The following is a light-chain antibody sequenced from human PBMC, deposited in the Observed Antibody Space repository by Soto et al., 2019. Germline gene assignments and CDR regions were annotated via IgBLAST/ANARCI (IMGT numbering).Light chain of an antibody. CDR3: QQCDNLRTWT. CDR2: GAS. Sequence: DIVLTQSPGTLSLSPGERATLSCRASQSVSSNSLAWYQQKPGQAPRLLLYGASSRASGIPDRFSGSGSGTDFTLTSSRLEPEDFAVYYCQQCDNLRTWTFGQGTKVDIK. CDR1: QSVSSNS. V-gene: IGKV3-20*01. J-gene: IGKJ1*01.